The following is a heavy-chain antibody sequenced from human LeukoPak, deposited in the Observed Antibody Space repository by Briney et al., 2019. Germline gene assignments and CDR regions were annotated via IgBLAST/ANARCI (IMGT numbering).Heavy chain of an antibody. J-gene: IGHJ4*02. CDR1: GFTFSSYG. D-gene: IGHD3-10*01. V-gene: IGHV3-30*02. CDR2: IRYDGSNK. Sequence: GGSLRLSCAASGFTFSSYGMHWVRQAPGKGLEWVAFIRYDGSNKYYADSVKGRFTISRDNSKNTLYLQMNSLRAEDTAVYYCAKQVRPADYFDYWGQGTLVTVSS. CDR3: AKQVRPADYFDY.